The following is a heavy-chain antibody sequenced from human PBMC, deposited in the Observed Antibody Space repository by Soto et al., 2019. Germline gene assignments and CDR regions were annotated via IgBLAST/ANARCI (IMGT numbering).Heavy chain of an antibody. CDR2: ISGSGGNT. D-gene: IGHD2-15*01. V-gene: IGHV3-23*01. Sequence: EVQLLESGGGLVQPGGSLRLSCAASGFTFSNYAMTWVRQAPGKGLEWVSTISGSGGNTWYADSVKGRFTISRDNSKNTLYLQMNSLRAEDTAVYYCAKGGSAYCSGGSCYHPCDYWGQGTLATVSS. J-gene: IGHJ4*02. CDR3: AKGGSAYCSGGSCYHPCDY. CDR1: GFTFSNYA.